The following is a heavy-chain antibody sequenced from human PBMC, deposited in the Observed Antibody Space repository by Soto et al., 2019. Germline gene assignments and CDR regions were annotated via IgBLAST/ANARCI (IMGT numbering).Heavy chain of an antibody. CDR1: GFTFSSYE. CDR3: ARDLYFFGSGTSFDH. D-gene: IGHD3-10*01. J-gene: IGHJ4*02. Sequence: EVQLVESGGGLVQPGGTVRLSCAASGFTFSSYEMNWVRQAPGAGLEWVSYIGTSGSTIYYSDSVKGRFTISRDNAKNSLYLQMNSLRAEDTAVYYCARDLYFFGSGTSFDHWGQGTLVTVSS. V-gene: IGHV3-48*03. CDR2: IGTSGSTI.